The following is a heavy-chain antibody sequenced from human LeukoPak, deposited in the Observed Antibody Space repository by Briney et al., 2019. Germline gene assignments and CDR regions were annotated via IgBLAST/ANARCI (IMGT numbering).Heavy chain of an antibody. J-gene: IGHJ6*03. CDR2: ISSSSSYI. Sequence: GGSLRLSCAASGFSFSSYGMNWVRQAPGKGLEWVSSISSSSSYIYYADSVKGRFTISRDNAKNSLYLQMNSLRAEDTAVYYCARANLLEGYMDVWGKGTTVTVSS. D-gene: IGHD1-26*01. CDR1: GFSFSSYG. V-gene: IGHV3-21*01. CDR3: ARANLLEGYMDV.